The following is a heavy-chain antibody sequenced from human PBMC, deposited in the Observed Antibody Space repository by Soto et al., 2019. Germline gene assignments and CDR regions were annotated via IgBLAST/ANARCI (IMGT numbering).Heavy chain of an antibody. J-gene: IGHJ4*02. CDR3: AREKRANGYFDY. D-gene: IGHD6-25*01. V-gene: IGHV3-7*01. Sequence: EVQLVESGGGLVQTGGSLRLSCAAAGRIFISYWMSWFRHAPGKGLEWVANIKQDGSEKYYVDSVNGRFTISRDTAKNSLYLQMNSLRVEDTAVYYCAREKRANGYFDYWGQGTLVTVSS. CDR1: GRIFISYW. CDR2: IKQDGSEK.